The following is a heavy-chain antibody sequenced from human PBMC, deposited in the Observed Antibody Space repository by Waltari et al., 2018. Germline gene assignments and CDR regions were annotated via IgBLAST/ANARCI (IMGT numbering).Heavy chain of an antibody. V-gene: IGHV1-69*01. CDR1: GGTFSSYA. J-gene: IGHJ5*02. Sequence: QVQLVQSGAAVKKPGSSVKVSCKASGGTFSSYAISGVRTAPGQGLEWMGGIIPIFGTANYAQKFQGRVTITADESTSTAYMELSSLRSEDTAVYYCAREVAAAGSGGWFDPWGQGTLVTVSS. CDR2: IIPIFGTA. CDR3: AREVAAAGSGGWFDP. D-gene: IGHD6-13*01.